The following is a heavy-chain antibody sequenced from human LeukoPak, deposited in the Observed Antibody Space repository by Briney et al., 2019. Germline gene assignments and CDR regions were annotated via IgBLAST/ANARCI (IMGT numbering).Heavy chain of an antibody. J-gene: IGHJ4*02. CDR2: THYSGRT. CDR1: GGSISSYY. Sequence: PSETLSLTCTVSGGSISSYYWSWIRRPPGKGLEWIGYTHYSGRTNYNPSLESRVNMSLDTSKNQFSLKLSSVTAADTSIYYCARGRDIIASIIDYWGQGTLVTVSS. V-gene: IGHV4-59*01. D-gene: IGHD5-12*01. CDR3: ARGRDIIASIIDY.